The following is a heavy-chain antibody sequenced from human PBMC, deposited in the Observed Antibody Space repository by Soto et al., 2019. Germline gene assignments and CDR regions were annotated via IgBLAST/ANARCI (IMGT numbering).Heavy chain of an antibody. D-gene: IGHD3-10*02. CDR2: INQDGSEK. CDR1: AFTLSGYW. CDR3: ASVPPG. J-gene: IGHJ4*02. Sequence: PGGSLRLSCVVSAFTLSGYWMSWVRQAPGKGLEWVANINQDGSEKYYVDSVKGRFTISRDNTKNSLFLQMNSLRAEDTAVYFCASVPPGWGQGSLVIVSS. V-gene: IGHV3-7*02.